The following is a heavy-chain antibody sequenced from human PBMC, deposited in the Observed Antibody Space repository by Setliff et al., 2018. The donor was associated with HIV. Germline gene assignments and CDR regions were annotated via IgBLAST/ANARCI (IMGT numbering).Heavy chain of an antibody. CDR1: GFVFSDFW. CDR3: AALSVRTNPVYGVISTRFDP. J-gene: IGHJ5*02. V-gene: IGHV3-7*03. Sequence: LRLSCAASGFVFSDFWMSWARQAPGKGLEWVANINDDGNKKYYVGSVRGRFTISRDNAKNSLFLQMNSLRADDTAVYYCAALSVRTNPVYGVISTRFDPWGQGSLVTVS. D-gene: IGHD2-8*01. CDR2: INDDGNKK.